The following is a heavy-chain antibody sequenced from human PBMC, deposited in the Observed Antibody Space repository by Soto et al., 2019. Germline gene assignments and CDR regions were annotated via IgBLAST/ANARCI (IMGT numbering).Heavy chain of an antibody. CDR2: ISAYNGNT. V-gene: IGHV1-18*01. CDR3: ASSEYSGSPQGYYYYGMDV. D-gene: IGHD1-26*01. CDR1: GYTFTSYG. J-gene: IGHJ6*02. Sequence: GSVKVSCKASGYTFTSYGVSWVRQAPGQGLEWMGWISAYNGNTNYAQKLQGRVTMTTDTSTSTAYMELRSLRSDDTAVYYCASSEYSGSPQGYYYYGMDVWGQGTTVTVSS.